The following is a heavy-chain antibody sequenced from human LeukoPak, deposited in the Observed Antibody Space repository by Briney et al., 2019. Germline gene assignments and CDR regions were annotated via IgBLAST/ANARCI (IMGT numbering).Heavy chain of an antibody. J-gene: IGHJ6*03. D-gene: IGHD6-13*01. Sequence: GGSLRLSCAASGFTFSSYEMNWVRQAPGKGLEWVSYISSSGSTIYYADSVKGRFTISRDNAKNSLYLRMNSLRAEDTAVYYCARYYSSSWPHYYYYYYMDVWGKGTTVTVSS. CDR1: GFTFSSYE. CDR2: ISSSGSTI. CDR3: ARYYSSSWPHYYYYYYMDV. V-gene: IGHV3-48*03.